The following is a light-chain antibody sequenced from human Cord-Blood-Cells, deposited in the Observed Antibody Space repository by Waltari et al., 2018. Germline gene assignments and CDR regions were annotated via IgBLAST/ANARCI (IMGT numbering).Light chain of an antibody. CDR1: QSDSSY. CDR3: QQRSNSPLT. V-gene: IGKV3-11*01. J-gene: IGKJ4*01. CDR2: DAS. Sequence: EIVLMQSPPTLSLFPGDRTTLSCRASQSDSSYLAWYQQKPGQAPKLLIYDASNRATGIPARFSGSGSGTDFTLTISSLEPEDFAVYYCQQRSNSPLTFGEGTKVEIK.